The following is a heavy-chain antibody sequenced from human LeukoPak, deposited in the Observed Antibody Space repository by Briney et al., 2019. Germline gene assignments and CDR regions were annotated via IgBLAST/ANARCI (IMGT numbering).Heavy chain of an antibody. CDR1: GGSIGRSSYY. CDR2: IYYSGST. D-gene: IGHD2-15*01. J-gene: IGHJ4*02. V-gene: IGHV4-39*07. CDR3: ARIAAKTVDY. Sequence: SETLSLTCTVSGGSIGRSSYYWGWIRQPPGKGLEWIGSIYYSGSTYYNPSLKSLVTISVDTSKDQFSLKVNSVTAADTAVYYCARIAAKTVDYWGQGTLVTVSS.